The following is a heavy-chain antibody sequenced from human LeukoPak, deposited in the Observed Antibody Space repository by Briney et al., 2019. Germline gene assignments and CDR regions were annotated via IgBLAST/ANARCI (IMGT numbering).Heavy chain of an antibody. J-gene: IGHJ4*02. D-gene: IGHD6-19*01. Sequence: GGSLRLSCVVSGFTLSNYAMNWVRQAPGKGLEWVSVINSVNKYYVDSVKGRFTISRDSSKNTLYLQMNSLRADDTAVYFCAKGYTTGWSESYLDYWGQGTLVTVSS. CDR1: GFTLSNYA. V-gene: IGHV3-23*03. CDR3: AKGYTTGWSESYLDY. CDR2: INSVNK.